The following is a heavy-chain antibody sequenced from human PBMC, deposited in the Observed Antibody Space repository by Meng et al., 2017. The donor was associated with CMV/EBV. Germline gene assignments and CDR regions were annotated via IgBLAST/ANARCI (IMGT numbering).Heavy chain of an antibody. V-gene: IGHV1-2*02. D-gene: IGHD4-17*01. CDR2: INPNSGGT. CDR3: ARALTYGDYGDY. CDR1: GYTFTGYY. J-gene: IGHJ4*02. Sequence: ASVKVSCKASGYTFTGYYMHWVRQAPGQGLEWMGWINPNSGGTNYAQKFQGRVTMTRDTSISTAYMKLSRLRSDDTAVYYCARALTYGDYGDYWGQGTLVTVSS.